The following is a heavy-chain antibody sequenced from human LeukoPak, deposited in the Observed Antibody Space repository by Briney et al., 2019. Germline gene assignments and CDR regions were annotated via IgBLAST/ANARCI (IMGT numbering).Heavy chain of an antibody. D-gene: IGHD5-18*01. Sequence: SETLSLTCTVSGGSISSYYWSWIRQPPGKGLEWIGYIYYSGSTNYNPSLKSRVTISVDTSKNQFSLKLSSVTAADTAVYYCARVRCGAQGHSYEFCYYYYMDVWGKGTTVTVSS. J-gene: IGHJ6*03. CDR1: GGSISSYY. V-gene: IGHV4-59*01. CDR3: ARVRCGAQGHSYEFCYYYYMDV. CDR2: IYYSGST.